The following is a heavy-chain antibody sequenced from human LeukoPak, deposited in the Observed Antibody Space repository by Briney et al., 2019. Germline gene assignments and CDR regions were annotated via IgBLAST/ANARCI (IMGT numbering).Heavy chain of an antibody. Sequence: ASVKVSCKASGYTFTSSDSYGITWVRQAPGQGLEWMGWISVHNGKTNSAQKFQGRVAMTRDTSISTAYMELSSLRSEDTAVYYCARGLGDYYDTSDFYYAVPAHWGQGTLVTVSS. CDR2: ISVHNGKT. D-gene: IGHD3-22*01. CDR3: ARGLGDYYDTSDFYYAVPAH. CDR1: GYTFTSSDSYG. V-gene: IGHV1-18*01. J-gene: IGHJ4*02.